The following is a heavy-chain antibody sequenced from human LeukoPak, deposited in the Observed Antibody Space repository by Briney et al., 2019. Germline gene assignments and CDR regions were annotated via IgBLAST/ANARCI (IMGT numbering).Heavy chain of an antibody. J-gene: IGHJ4*02. Sequence: PSETLSLTCTVSGGSITSSSYYWGWIRQPPGKGLEWIGSIYFSGSTYYNPSLKSRVTISVDTSKNQFSLKLSSVTAADTAVYYCARPAFGQQLGWSLGGSVVDYWGQGTLVTVSS. V-gene: IGHV4-39*01. CDR3: ARPAFGQQLGWSLGGSVVDY. CDR2: IYFSGST. D-gene: IGHD6-13*01. CDR1: GGSITSSSYY.